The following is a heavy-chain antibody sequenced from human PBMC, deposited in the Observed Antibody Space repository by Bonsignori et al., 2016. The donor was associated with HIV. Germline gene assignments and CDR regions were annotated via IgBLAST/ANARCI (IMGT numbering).Heavy chain of an antibody. CDR2: IIPIFGTT. V-gene: IGHV1-69*01. CDR3: ARDRLPLSHDAFVY. Sequence: QVQLVQSGAEVKKPGSSVKVSCKTSGGTFSSYAINWVRQAPGQGLEWMGGIIPIFGTTNYAQNFQGRVTITADASTRTAYMELSSLRSDDTAVYYCARDRLPLSHDAFVYLGPKG. J-gene: IGHJ3*02. D-gene: IGHD2-8*01. CDR1: GGTFSSYA.